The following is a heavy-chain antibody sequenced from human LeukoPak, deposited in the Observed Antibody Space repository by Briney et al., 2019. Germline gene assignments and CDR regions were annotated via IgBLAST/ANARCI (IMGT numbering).Heavy chain of an antibody. J-gene: IGHJ3*02. CDR1: GGSISSGDYY. V-gene: IGHV4-30-4*01. Sequence: PSETLSLTCTVSGGSISSGDYYWSWIRQPPGKGLEWIGYIYYSGSTYYNPSLKSRVTISVDTSKNQFPLKLSSVTAADTAVYYCARGRYYYDSSGYYYLDAFDIWGQGTMVTVSS. D-gene: IGHD3-22*01. CDR3: ARGRYYYDSSGYYYLDAFDI. CDR2: IYYSGST.